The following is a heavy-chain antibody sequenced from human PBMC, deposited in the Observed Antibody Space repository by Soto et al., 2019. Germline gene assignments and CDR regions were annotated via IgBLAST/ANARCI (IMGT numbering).Heavy chain of an antibody. CDR3: ARYCISTSWQFDP. J-gene: IGHJ5*02. CDR1: GYTFTGYY. CDR2: INPNSGAS. V-gene: IGHV1-2*02. Sequence: ASVKVSCKASGYTFTGYYIHWVRQAHGQGLEWMGGINPNSGASNYAQKFQGRVTMTRDTSISTAYMELSRLRSDDTAVYYCARYCISTSWQFDPWARELWSPSPQ. D-gene: IGHD2-2*01.